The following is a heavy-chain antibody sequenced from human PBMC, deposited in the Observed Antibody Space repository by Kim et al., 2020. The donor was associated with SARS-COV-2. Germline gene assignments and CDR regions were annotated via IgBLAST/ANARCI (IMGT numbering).Heavy chain of an antibody. CDR3: ARKDPNNWFDP. CDR2: T. V-gene: IGHV1-46*01. J-gene: IGHJ5*02. Sequence: TRDAKQYPGRVPMTRDTSTSTVYMELSSLRSEDTAVYYCARKDPNNWFDPWGQGTLVTVSS. D-gene: IGHD2-15*01.